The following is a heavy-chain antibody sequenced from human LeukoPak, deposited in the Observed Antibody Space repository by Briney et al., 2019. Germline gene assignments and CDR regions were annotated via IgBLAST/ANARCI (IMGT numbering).Heavy chain of an antibody. CDR1: GYIFTSYH. Sequence: ASVKVSCKASGYIFTSYHMHWVRQAPGQGLEWMGVINPSGDTTNYAQKFQGRVTMTRDTSTTTVYMELSSLKSEDTAVYYCAKDLLGNRGYGPPDSWGQGTLVTVSS. J-gene: IGHJ4*02. CDR3: AKDLLGNRGYGPPDS. V-gene: IGHV1-46*01. CDR2: INPSGDTT. D-gene: IGHD5-18*01.